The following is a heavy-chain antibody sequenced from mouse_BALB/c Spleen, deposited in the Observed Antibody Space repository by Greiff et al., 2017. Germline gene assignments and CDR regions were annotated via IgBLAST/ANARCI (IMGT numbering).Heavy chain of an antibody. CDR2: ISSGGSYT. CDR1: GFTFSSYA. V-gene: IGHV5-9-3*01. Sequence: DVHLVESGGGLVKPGGSLKLSCAASGFTFSSYAMSWVRQTPEKRLEWVATISSGGSYTYYPDSVKGRFTISRDNAKNTLYLQMSSLRSEDTAMYYCARLDYFDYWGQGTTLTVSS. J-gene: IGHJ2*01. CDR3: ARLDYFDY.